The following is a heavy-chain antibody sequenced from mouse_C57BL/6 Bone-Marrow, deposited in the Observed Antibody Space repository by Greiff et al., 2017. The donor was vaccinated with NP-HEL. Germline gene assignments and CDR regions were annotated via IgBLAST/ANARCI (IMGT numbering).Heavy chain of an antibody. Sequence: QVQLQQPGADLVKPGASVKLSCKASGYTFTSYWMHWVKQRPGRGLEWIGRIDPNSGGTKSNEKFKTKATLTADKPSSTAYMQLSSLTSEDSAVYYYAGYYYGTRRWYFDVWDTGTAVTVTA. D-gene: IGHD1-1*01. CDR3: AGYYYGTRRWYFDV. V-gene: IGHV1-72*01. CDR1: GYTFTSYW. CDR2: IDPNSGGT. J-gene: IGHJ1*03.